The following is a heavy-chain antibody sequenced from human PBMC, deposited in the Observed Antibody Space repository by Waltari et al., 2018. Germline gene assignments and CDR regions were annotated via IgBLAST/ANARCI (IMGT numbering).Heavy chain of an antibody. V-gene: IGHV4-59*08. CDR1: GDFPSDDH. J-gene: IGHJ4*02. CDR2: LRNTGAT. D-gene: IGHD3-22*01. Sequence: HVQLQESGPGLVKPSETLSLTCTVSGDFPSDDHLTWIRQAPGKGLEWIAYLRNTGATKCTPSLQSRVTVSAVTSKKQFSLTLTSVTAADTAVYYCARLPTKYFDSIGWGFFDQWGQGILVTVSS. CDR3: ARLPTKYFDSIGWGFFDQ.